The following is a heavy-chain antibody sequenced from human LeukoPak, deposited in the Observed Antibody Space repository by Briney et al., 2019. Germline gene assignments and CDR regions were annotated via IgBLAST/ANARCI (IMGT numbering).Heavy chain of an antibody. CDR1: GYSISSGYY. D-gene: IGHD6-19*01. CDR2: IYHSGST. CDR3: ARGSYSSGWPAFDY. Sequence: SETLSLTCTVSGYSISSGYYWGWIRQPPGKGLEWIGSIYHSGSTYYNPSLKSRVTMSVDTSKNQFSLKLSSVTAADTAVYYCARGSYSSGWPAFDYWGQGTLVTVSS. J-gene: IGHJ4*02. V-gene: IGHV4-38-2*02.